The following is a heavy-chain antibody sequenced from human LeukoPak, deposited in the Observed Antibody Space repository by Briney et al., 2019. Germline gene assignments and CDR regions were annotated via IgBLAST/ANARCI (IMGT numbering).Heavy chain of an antibody. D-gene: IGHD3-3*02. CDR3: ANGARLATYFDC. Sequence: QRGSCLRLSCAATGFTFRNSAMSWVRQAPRKGLEWVSTVSGSGDTTYYADSVKGRFTISRDNSKNTLYLQMNSLRAEDTAIYYCANGARLATYFDCWGQGTLVTVSS. V-gene: IGHV3-23*01. CDR2: VSGSGDTT. CDR1: GFTFRNSA. J-gene: IGHJ4*02.